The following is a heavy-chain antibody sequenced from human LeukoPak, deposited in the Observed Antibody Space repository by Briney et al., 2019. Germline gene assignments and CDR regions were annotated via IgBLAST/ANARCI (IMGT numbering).Heavy chain of an antibody. CDR3: EKDTHQLGGFPGTPFDY. J-gene: IGHJ4*02. V-gene: IGHV3-23*01. D-gene: IGHD6-6*01. Sequence: PGGSLRLSCAASGFTFSSYAMSWVRQAPGKGLEWVSAISGSGGSTYYADSVKGRFTISRDNSKNTLYLQMNSLRAEDTAVYYCEKDTHQLGGFPGTPFDYWGQGTLVTVSS. CDR1: GFTFSSYA. CDR2: ISGSGGST.